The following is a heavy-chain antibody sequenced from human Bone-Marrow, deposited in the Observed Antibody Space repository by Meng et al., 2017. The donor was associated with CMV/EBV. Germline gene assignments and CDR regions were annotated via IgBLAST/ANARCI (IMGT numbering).Heavy chain of an antibody. V-gene: IGHV3-43*01. CDR2: ISWDSGIT. CDR1: GFTFDDYT. CDR3: ARDISPWRSNGGYYYYGMDV. D-gene: IGHD4-11*01. J-gene: IGHJ6*02. Sequence: GGSLRLSCATSGFTFDDYTMHWVRQAPGRGLEWVSLISWDSGITYYVDSVKGRFTISRDNSENSLYLQMNSLRAEDTAVYYCARDISPWRSNGGYYYYGMDVWGQGTTVTVSS.